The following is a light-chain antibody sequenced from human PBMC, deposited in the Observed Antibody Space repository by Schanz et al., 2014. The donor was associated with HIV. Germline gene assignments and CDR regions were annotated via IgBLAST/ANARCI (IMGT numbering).Light chain of an antibody. Sequence: EIVLTQSPATLSLSPGERATLSCRASQTVSNNLAWYQQKPGQAPRLLIYGASTRVTGIPARFSGSGSGTEFTLTINSLQSEDFAVYYCQQYNKWPRVTFGGGTKVEIK. CDR2: GAS. J-gene: IGKJ4*01. CDR3: QQYNKWPRVT. V-gene: IGKV3-15*01. CDR1: QTVSNN.